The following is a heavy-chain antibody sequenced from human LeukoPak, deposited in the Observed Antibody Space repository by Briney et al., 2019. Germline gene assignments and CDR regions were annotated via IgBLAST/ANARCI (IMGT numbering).Heavy chain of an antibody. CDR3: ARVDEYSSSLLNPENWFDP. D-gene: IGHD6-6*01. J-gene: IGHJ5*02. CDR2: ISYDGSNK. V-gene: IGHV3-30-3*01. CDR1: GFTFSSYA. Sequence: GGSLRLSCAASGFTFSSYAMHWVRQAPGKVLEWVAVISYDGSNKYYADSVKGRFTISRDNSKNTLYLQMNSLRAEDTAVYYCARVDEYSSSLLNPENWFDPWGQGTLVTVSS.